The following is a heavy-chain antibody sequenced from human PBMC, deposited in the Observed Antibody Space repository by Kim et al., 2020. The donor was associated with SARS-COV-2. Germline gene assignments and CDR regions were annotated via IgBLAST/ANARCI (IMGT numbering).Heavy chain of an antibody. CDR3: AQPGLWYYDSSGYYY. Sequence: LSLTCAASGFTFSSYAMSWVRQAPGKGLEWVSAISGSGGSTYYADSVKGRFTIYRLNSKNTLYLHLNSLIAEDTAAYYCAQPGLWYYDSSGYYY. D-gene: IGHD3-22*01. V-gene: IGHV3-23*01. CDR1: GFTFSSYA. CDR2: ISGSGGST. J-gene: IGHJ6*01.